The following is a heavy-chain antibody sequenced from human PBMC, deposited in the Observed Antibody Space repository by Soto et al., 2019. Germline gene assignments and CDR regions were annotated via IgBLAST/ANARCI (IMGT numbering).Heavy chain of an antibody. D-gene: IGHD6-13*01. CDR2: IWYDGSNK. CDR3: ARDLLKGRPSAAGCDY. J-gene: IGHJ4*02. CDR1: GFTFSSYG. V-gene: IGHV3-33*01. Sequence: PGGSLRLSCAASGFTFSSYGMHWVRQAPGKGLEWVAVIWYDGSNKYYADSVKGRFTISRDNSKNTLYLQMNSLRAEDTAVYYCARDLLKGRPSAAGCDYWGQGTLVTVSS.